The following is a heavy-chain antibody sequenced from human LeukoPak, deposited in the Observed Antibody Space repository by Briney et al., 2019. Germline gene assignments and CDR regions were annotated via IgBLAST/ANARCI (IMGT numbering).Heavy chain of an antibody. CDR3: TRDGLSSSWYPVGWFDP. Sequence: HSGGSLRLSCTASGFTFGDYAMSWVRQAPGKGLEWVGFIRSKAYGGTTEYAASVKGRFTISRDDSKSIAYLQMNSLKTEDTAVYYCTRDGLSSSWYPVGWFDPWGQGTLVTVSS. CDR2: IRSKAYGGTT. J-gene: IGHJ5*02. CDR1: GFTFGDYA. V-gene: IGHV3-49*04. D-gene: IGHD6-13*01.